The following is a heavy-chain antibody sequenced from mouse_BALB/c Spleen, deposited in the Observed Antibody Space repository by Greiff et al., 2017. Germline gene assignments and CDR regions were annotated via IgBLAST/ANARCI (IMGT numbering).Heavy chain of an antibody. V-gene: IGHV1-54*03. D-gene: IGHD4-1*01. J-gene: IGHJ4*01. Sequence: VQLQQSGAELVRPGTSVKVSCKASGYAFTNYLIEWVKQRPGQGLEWIGVINPGSGGTNYNEKFKGKATLTADKSSSTAYMQLSSLTSDDSAVYFCARSWEDAMDYWGQGTSVTVSS. CDR1: GYAFTNYL. CDR3: ARSWEDAMDY. CDR2: INPGSGGT.